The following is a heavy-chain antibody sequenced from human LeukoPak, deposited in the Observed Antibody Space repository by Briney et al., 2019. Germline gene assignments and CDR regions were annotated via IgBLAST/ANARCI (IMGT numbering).Heavy chain of an antibody. CDR3: ATWRTAKTGFDY. CDR1: GFTFSNYA. V-gene: IGHV3-30*04. D-gene: IGHD1-1*01. CDR2: ISYDGSVE. J-gene: IGHJ4*02. Sequence: GGSLRLSCAASGFTFSNYAMHWVRQAPGKGLEWVALISYDGSVEKSAASVKGRFTISRDNSKNTLYLQMNSLRIEDTAVYYCATWRTAKTGFDYWGQGTLVTVSS.